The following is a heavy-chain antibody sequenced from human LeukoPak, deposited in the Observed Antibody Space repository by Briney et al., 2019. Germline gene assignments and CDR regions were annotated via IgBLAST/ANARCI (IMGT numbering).Heavy chain of an antibody. Sequence: GGSLRLSCAASGFTFSRYGMHWVRQAPGKGLEWVAGISYDGSNKYYADSVKGRFTISRDNSKNTLYLQMNSLRAEETAVYYCARDWGAEWELLCDYWGEGTLVTVSS. CDR3: ARDWGAEWELLCDY. CDR2: ISYDGSNK. J-gene: IGHJ4*02. D-gene: IGHD1-26*01. V-gene: IGHV3-30*03. CDR1: GFTFSRYG.